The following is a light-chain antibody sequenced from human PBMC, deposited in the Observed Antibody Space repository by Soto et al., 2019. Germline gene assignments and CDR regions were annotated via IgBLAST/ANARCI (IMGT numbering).Light chain of an antibody. CDR1: QSVSNNY. V-gene: IGKV3-20*01. CDR3: QQYGTSPTT. CDR2: GAS. Sequence: EIVLTQCPGTLSLSPGERATLSCRASQSVSNNYLAWYQQKPGQAPRLLIYGASNRATGIPDRFSGSGSGTDFTLTISRLEPEDSAVYYCQQYGTSPTTFGQGTKVDIK. J-gene: IGKJ1*01.